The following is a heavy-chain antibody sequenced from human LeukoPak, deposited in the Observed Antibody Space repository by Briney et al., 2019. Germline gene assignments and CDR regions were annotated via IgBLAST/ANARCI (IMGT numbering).Heavy chain of an antibody. CDR2: IIPIFGTA. Sequence: ASVKVSCKASGYTFTSYDINWVRQAPGQGLEWMGGIIPIFGTANYAQKFQGRVTITADESTSTAYMELSSLRSEDTAVYYCARDHGGRYYYDSSSYYYYYMDVWGKGTTVTISS. CDR1: GYTFTSYD. CDR3: ARDHGGRYYYDSSSYYYYYMDV. V-gene: IGHV1-69*13. J-gene: IGHJ6*03. D-gene: IGHD3-22*01.